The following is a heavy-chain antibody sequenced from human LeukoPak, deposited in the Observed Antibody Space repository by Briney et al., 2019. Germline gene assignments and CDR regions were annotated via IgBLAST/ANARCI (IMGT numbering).Heavy chain of an antibody. V-gene: IGHV3-74*01. J-gene: IGHJ4*02. CDR2: INTDGSSR. CDR1: GFTFSTYW. D-gene: IGHD6-13*01. CDR3: ARDHSSWEVPSDY. Sequence: PGGSLRLSCAASGFTFSTYWMHWVRQVPGKGLVWVSGINTDGSSRSYADSVKARFTISRDNAKNTLYLQMNSLRADDTAVYYCARDHSSWEVPSDYWGQGTLVTVSS.